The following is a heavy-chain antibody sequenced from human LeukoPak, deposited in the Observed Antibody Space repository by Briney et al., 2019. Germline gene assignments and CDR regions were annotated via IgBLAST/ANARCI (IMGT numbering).Heavy chain of an antibody. CDR3: ANGDGYNWPSFDY. CDR2: ISGSGGST. Sequence: PGGSLRLSCAASGFTFSSYAMSWVRQAPGKGLEWVSAISGSGGSTYYADSVKGRFTISRDNSKNTLYPQMNSLRAEDTAVYYCANGDGYNWPSFDYWGQGTLVTVSS. J-gene: IGHJ4*02. D-gene: IGHD5-24*01. CDR1: GFTFSSYA. V-gene: IGHV3-23*01.